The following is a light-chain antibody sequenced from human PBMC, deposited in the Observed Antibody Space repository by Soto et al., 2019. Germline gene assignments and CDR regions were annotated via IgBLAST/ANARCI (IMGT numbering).Light chain of an antibody. Sequence: MVTTQAPTPRSVSPGARATLSCRASQTINNNVAWYQLKDGQVHRLLIYGASTRATAVPAAFSGSGSGTEFTLTISSRQSEDFAAYHCRQYNNWRQTCGKGTEVDIK. V-gene: IGKV3-15*01. CDR2: GAS. J-gene: IGKJ1*01. CDR1: QTINNN. CDR3: RQYNNWRQT.